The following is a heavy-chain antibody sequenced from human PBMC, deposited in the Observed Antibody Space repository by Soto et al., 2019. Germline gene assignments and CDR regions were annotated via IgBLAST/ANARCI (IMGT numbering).Heavy chain of an antibody. CDR1: GFTFSIYP. Sequence: GGSLRLSCAASGFTFSIYPMNVVLQAPGKGLDWASLVSGSGGSTPYADSVEGLFHISRENSKNCLYLEMDSLRAEDTAVYYCAKVVKYDVLTGYYKGPAYYGMDVWGQGTTVPVSS. V-gene: IGHV3-23*01. D-gene: IGHD3-9*01. CDR2: VSGSGGST. CDR3: AKVVKYDVLTGYYKGPAYYGMDV. J-gene: IGHJ6*02.